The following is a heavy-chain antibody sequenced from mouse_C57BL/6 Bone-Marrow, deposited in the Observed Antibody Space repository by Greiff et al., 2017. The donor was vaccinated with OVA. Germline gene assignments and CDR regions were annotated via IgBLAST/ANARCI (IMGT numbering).Heavy chain of an antibody. D-gene: IGHD3-1*01. CDR2: ISDGGSYT. Sequence: EVHLVESGGGLVKPGGSLKLSCEASGFTFSSYAMSWVRQTPEKRLEWVATISDGGSYTYYPDNVKGRFTISRDNAKNNLYLQMSHLKSEDTAVYYCSRGHSFPRRTFDYWGQGTTLTVSS. CDR1: GFTFSSYA. J-gene: IGHJ2*01. CDR3: SRGHSFPRRTFDY. V-gene: IGHV5-4*01.